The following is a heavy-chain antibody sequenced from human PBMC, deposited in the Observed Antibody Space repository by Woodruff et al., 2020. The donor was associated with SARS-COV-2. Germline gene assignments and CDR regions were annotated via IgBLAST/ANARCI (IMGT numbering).Heavy chain of an antibody. Sequence: STYYADSVKGRFTISGDNSKNTLYLQMNSLRAEDTAVYYCAKDSYCSGGSCYSLLPDYWGQGTLVTVSS. D-gene: IGHD2-15*01. J-gene: IGHJ4*02. CDR2: ST. V-gene: IGHV3-23*01. CDR3: AKDSYCSGGSCYSLLPDY.